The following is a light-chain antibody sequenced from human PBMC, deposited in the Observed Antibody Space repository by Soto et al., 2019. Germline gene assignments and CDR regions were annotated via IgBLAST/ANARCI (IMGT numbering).Light chain of an antibody. V-gene: IGKV1-9*01. Sequence: IQLTQSPSSLSASVGDRVTITCRASQGIGSYLAWYQQKPGKAPKRLIYAASSLQSGVQPRFSGSGSGTEFTLTISSLQPEDFATYYCIQHNSYPWTFGQGTKVDIK. CDR1: QGIGSY. J-gene: IGKJ1*01. CDR3: IQHNSYPWT. CDR2: AAS.